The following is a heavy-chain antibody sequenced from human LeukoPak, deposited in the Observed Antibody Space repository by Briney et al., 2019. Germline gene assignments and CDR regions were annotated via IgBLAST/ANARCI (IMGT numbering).Heavy chain of an antibody. CDR3: ARGYGSGSYWVY. CDR2: IYYSGST. Sequence: SETLSLTCTVSGGSISSGGYYWSWIRQHPGKGLEWIGYIYYSGSTYYNPSLKSRVTISVDTSKNQFSLKLSSVTAADTAVYYCARGYGSGSYWVYWGQGTLVTVSS. V-gene: IGHV4-31*03. CDR1: GGSISSGGYY. J-gene: IGHJ4*02. D-gene: IGHD3-10*01.